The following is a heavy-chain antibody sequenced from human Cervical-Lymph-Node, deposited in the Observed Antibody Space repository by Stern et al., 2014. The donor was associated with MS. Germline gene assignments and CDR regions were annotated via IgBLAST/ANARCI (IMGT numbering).Heavy chain of an antibody. J-gene: IGHJ5*02. D-gene: IGHD2-15*01. CDR2: IKEDGSET. V-gene: IGHV3-7*01. CDR1: GFTFSSYW. Sequence: VQLVESGGGLVQPGGSLRLSCAASGFTFSSYWMNWVRQAPGKGLEWVANIKEDGSETYYGDSGKGRFTISRDNAKNSLYLQMNSLRAEDTAVYYCARGSDTWGQGTLVTVSS. CDR3: ARGSDT.